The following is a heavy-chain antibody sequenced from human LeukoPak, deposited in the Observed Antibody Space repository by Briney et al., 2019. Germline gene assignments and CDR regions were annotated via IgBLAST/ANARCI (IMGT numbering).Heavy chain of an antibody. Sequence: PGGSLRLSCGASTFTFSSYGMSWVRQAPGKGLEWVSAISGSGGSTYYADSVKGRFTISRDNFKNSLYLQMNSLRAEDTAVYYCAKDGYCSAGSCFSANDAFDIWGQGTMVTVSS. CDR1: TFTFSSYG. J-gene: IGHJ3*02. CDR3: AKDGYCSAGSCFSANDAFDI. V-gene: IGHV3-23*01. D-gene: IGHD2-15*01. CDR2: ISGSGGST.